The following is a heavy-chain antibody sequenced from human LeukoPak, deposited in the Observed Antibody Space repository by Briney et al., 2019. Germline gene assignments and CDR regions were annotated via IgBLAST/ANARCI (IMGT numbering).Heavy chain of an antibody. Sequence: SETLSLTCTVSGGSISSGSYYWSWIRQPAGKGLEWFGRIYTSGSTNYNPSLKSRVTISVDTSKNQFSLKLSSVTAADTAVYYCARGSITGTTGLDYWGQGTLVTVSS. D-gene: IGHD1-7*01. CDR2: IYTSGST. CDR3: ARGSITGTTGLDY. CDR1: GGSISSGSYY. J-gene: IGHJ4*02. V-gene: IGHV4-61*02.